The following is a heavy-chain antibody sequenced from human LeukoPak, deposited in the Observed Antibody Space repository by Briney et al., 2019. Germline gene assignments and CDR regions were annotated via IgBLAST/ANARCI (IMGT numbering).Heavy chain of an antibody. Sequence: GGSLRLSCAASGFTFSSYEMNWVRQAPGKGLEWVSYITSTGCIIHYANSVKGRFTISRDNAKNSLYLQMNSLRAEDTAVYYCARDATPQYSSGWVFFDYWGQGTLVTVSS. CDR2: ITSTGCII. CDR3: ARDATPQYSSGWVFFDY. V-gene: IGHV3-48*03. CDR1: GFTFSSYE. J-gene: IGHJ4*02. D-gene: IGHD6-19*01.